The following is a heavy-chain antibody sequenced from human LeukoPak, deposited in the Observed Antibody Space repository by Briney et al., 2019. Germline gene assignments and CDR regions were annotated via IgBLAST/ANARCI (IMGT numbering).Heavy chain of an antibody. CDR1: GFTFSDYY. J-gene: IGHJ3*02. D-gene: IGHD2-15*01. CDR2: ISSSGSTI. Sequence: GGSLRLSCAASGFTFSDYYMSWIRQAPGKGLEWVSYISSSGSTIYYADSVRGRFTISRDNAKNSLYLQMNSLRAEDTAVYYCAKLRCSGGSCYSGGAFDIWGQGTMVTVSS. V-gene: IGHV3-11*04. CDR3: AKLRCSGGSCYSGGAFDI.